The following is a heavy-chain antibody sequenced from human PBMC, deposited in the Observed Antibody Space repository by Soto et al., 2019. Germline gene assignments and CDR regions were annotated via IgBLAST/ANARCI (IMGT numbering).Heavy chain of an antibody. D-gene: IGHD6-13*01. CDR1: GYTFTGYY. J-gene: IGHJ4*02. CDR3: ARGLYSSSWYLRY. Sequence: GASVKVSCKASGYTFTGYYMHWVRQAPGQGLEWMGWINPNSGGTNYAQKFQGWVTMTRDTSISTAYMELSRLRSDDTAVYYCARGLYSSSWYLRYWGQGTLVTAPQ. CDR2: INPNSGGT. V-gene: IGHV1-2*04.